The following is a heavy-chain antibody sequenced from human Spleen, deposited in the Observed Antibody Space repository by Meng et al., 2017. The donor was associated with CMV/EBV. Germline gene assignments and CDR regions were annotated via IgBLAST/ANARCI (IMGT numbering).Heavy chain of an antibody. CDR2: IRSKTNGGTT. CDR3: TTSPFDP. V-gene: IGHV3-15*01. Sequence: LSCAASGFIFSTAWMNWVRQAPGKGLEWVGHIRSKTNGGTTDYAAPVKGRFTISRDDSKNTLFLQMDTLKTEDTAVYYCTTSPFDPWGQGTLVTVSS. J-gene: IGHJ5*02. CDR1: GFIFSTAW.